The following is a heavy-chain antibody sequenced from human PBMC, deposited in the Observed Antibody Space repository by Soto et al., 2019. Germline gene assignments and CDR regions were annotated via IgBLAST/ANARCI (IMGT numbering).Heavy chain of an antibody. CDR3: AKGKAIFGVVALNWFVL. Sequence: EVELLESGGGLVQPGGSLRLSCAASGFTFRSYAMSWFRHAPGKSLGWGSAISGSGGSTYYADSVKGRFTISRDNSKNTLYLQMNSLIAEDTAVYYCAKGKAIFGVVALNWFVLRGQGTMVTVSS. V-gene: IGHV3-23*01. CDR2: ISGSGGST. CDR1: GFTFRSYA. J-gene: IGHJ5*02. D-gene: IGHD3-3*01.